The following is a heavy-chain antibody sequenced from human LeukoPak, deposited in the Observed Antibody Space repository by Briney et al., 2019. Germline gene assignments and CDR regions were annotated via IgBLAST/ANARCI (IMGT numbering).Heavy chain of an antibody. Sequence: GGSLRLSCAASGFSFSDHWMHWVRQAPGKGLVWVSRINTDGSTTHYADSVKGRFTVSRDNAKNTLYLQMNSLRAEDTAVYYCVRKSGGMVRAPGYWGQGTLVTVSS. CDR3: VRKSGGMVRAPGY. D-gene: IGHD2-15*01. V-gene: IGHV3-74*01. J-gene: IGHJ4*02. CDR1: GFSFSDHW. CDR2: INTDGSTT.